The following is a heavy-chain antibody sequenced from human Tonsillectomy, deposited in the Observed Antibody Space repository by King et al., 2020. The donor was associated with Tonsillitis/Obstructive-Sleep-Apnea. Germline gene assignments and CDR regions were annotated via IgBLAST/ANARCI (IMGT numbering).Heavy chain of an antibody. V-gene: IGHV3-13*01. CDR2: IGTGDDT. CDR3: GGGIGKPPHGVDV. J-gene: IGHJ6*02. CDR1: GFTFSTYD. Sequence: VQLVESGGGLVQPGGSLRLSCAASGFTFSTYDMHWVRHATGKGLEWVSVIGTGDDTYYSGSVKGRFTISRENIKNSLYLQMNSLTAGDTATYFCGGGIGKPPHGVDVWGQGTTVTVSS.